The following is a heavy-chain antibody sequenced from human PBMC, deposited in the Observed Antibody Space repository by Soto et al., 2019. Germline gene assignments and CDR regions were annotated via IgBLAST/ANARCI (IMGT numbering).Heavy chain of an antibody. V-gene: IGHV3-23*01. CDR3: AKDGDASSSIGNWFDS. CDR2: ISGSGGST. D-gene: IGHD6-6*01. CDR1: GFTFSSYA. J-gene: IGHJ5*01. Sequence: EVQLLESGGGLVQPGGSLRLSCAASGFTFSSYAMSWVRQAPGKALEWVSAISGSGGSTYYADSVKGRFTISRDNSKNTRYLKMNSLSADDTAVYYCAKDGDASSSIGNWFDSCGKGTLVAVSS.